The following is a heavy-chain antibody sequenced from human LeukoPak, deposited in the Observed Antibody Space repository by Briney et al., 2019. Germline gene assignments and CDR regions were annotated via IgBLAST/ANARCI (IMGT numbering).Heavy chain of an antibody. Sequence: SETLSLTCAVYGGSFSGYYWSWIRQPPGKGLEWIGEINHGGSTNYNPSLKSRVTISVDTSKNQFSLELSSVTAADTAVYYCARGRRFDYWGQGTLVTVSS. V-gene: IGHV4-34*01. J-gene: IGHJ4*02. CDR2: INHGGST. CDR3: ARGRRFDY. CDR1: GGSFSGYY.